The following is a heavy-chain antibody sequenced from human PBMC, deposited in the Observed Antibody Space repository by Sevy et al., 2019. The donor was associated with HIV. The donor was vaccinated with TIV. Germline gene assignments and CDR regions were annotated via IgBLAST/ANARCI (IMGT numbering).Heavy chain of an antibody. CDR3: AKDQVAGAGLQH. CDR1: GFTFSSYA. V-gene: IGHV3-23*01. J-gene: IGHJ1*01. CDR2: ISGGGGST. D-gene: IGHD2-15*01. Sequence: GSLRLSCAASGFTFSSYAMSWVRQAPGKGLEWVSSISGGGGSTYYADSVKGRFTISRDKSKNTLYLQMNSLRAEDTAVYYCAKDQVAGAGLQHWGQGTLVTVSS.